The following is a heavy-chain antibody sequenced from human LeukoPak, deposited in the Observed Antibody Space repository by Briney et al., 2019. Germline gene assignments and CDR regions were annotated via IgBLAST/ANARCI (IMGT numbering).Heavy chain of an antibody. CDR1: GYTFTSYG. D-gene: IGHD3-3*02. CDR2: INPSGGST. V-gene: IGHV1-46*01. J-gene: IGHJ4*02. CDR3: ARDSHGNFGVANFDY. Sequence: ASVKVSCKASGYTFTSYGISWVRQAPGQGLEWMGIINPSGGSTSYAQKFQGRVTMTRDTSTSTVYMELSSLRSEDTAVYYCARDSHGNFGVANFDYWGQGTLVTVSS.